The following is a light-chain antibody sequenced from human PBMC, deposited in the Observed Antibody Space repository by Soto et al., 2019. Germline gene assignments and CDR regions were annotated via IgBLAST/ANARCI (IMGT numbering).Light chain of an antibody. CDR2: DAS. J-gene: IGKJ1*01. CDR3: QQYNSYSQWT. Sequence: DIQMTQSPSTLSSSVGDRVTITCRTSQSISKCLAWYEQKPGKAPKLLIYDASSLESGVPSRFSGSGSGTELTLTISSLQPDDFANYYCQQYNSYSQWTFGQGTKVDIK. V-gene: IGKV1-5*01. CDR1: QSISKC.